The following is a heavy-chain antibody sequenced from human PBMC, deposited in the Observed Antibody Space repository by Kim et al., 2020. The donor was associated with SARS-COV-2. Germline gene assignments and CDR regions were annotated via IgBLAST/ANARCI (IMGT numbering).Heavy chain of an antibody. J-gene: IGHJ4*02. D-gene: IGHD3-9*01. CDR3: AKGAILTGYLFDY. V-gene: IGHV3-23*01. Sequence: ADPMKGRFTISSDNSKNTLYLQMNSLRAEDTAVYYCAKGAILTGYLFDYWGPGNPGHRLL.